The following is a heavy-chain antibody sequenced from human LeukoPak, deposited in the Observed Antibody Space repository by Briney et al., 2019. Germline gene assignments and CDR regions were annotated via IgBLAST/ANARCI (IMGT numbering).Heavy chain of an antibody. Sequence: GASVKVSCKASGGTFSSYAISWVRQAPGQGLEWMGGIIPIFGTANYAQKFQGRVTITADESTSTAYMELSSLRSEDTAVYYCARDGRYDFWSGPNWFDPWGQGTLVTVSS. D-gene: IGHD3-3*01. CDR1: GGTFSSYA. CDR3: ARDGRYDFWSGPNWFDP. CDR2: IIPIFGTA. J-gene: IGHJ5*02. V-gene: IGHV1-69*13.